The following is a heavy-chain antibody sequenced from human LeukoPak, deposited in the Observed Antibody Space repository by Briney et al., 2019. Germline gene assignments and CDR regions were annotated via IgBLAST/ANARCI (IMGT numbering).Heavy chain of an antibody. D-gene: IGHD5-24*01. CDR1: GYTFTSYY. Sequence: ASVKVSCKASGYTFTSYYMHWVRQAPGQGLEWMGIINPSGGSTSYAQKFQGRVTMTRDMSTSTVYMELSSLRSEDTAVYYCARDWEMATGLDWGQGTLVTVSS. J-gene: IGHJ4*02. CDR3: ARDWEMATGLD. CDR2: INPSGGST. V-gene: IGHV1-46*01.